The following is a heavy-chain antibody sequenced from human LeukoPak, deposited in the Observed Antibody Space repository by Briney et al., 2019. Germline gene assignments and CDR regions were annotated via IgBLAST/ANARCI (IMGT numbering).Heavy chain of an antibody. CDR2: IYHSRYT. Sequence: SESLSLTCTVSGYSISSGYYWGWIRQPPGKGLEWIGSIYHSRYTYYNPSLKSRVTISVDTSKNQFSLKLSSVTAADTAVYYCVSAITMIVVVFDAFDIWGQGTMVTVSS. CDR3: VSAITMIVVVFDAFDI. D-gene: IGHD3-22*01. CDR1: GYSISSGYY. V-gene: IGHV4-38-2*02. J-gene: IGHJ3*02.